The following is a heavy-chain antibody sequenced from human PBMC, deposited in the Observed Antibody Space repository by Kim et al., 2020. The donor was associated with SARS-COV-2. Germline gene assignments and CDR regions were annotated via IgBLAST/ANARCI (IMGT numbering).Heavy chain of an antibody. CDR1: GFTFSSYG. CDR3: ARDEGAMVTYFDY. D-gene: IGHD5-18*01. J-gene: IGHJ4*02. Sequence: GGSLRLSCAXSGFTFSSYGMHWVRQAPGKGLEWVAVIWYDGSNKYYADSVKGRFTISRDNSKNTLYLQMHSLRAEDTAVYYCARDEGAMVTYFDYWGQGTLVTVSS. CDR2: IWYDGSNK. V-gene: IGHV3-33*01.